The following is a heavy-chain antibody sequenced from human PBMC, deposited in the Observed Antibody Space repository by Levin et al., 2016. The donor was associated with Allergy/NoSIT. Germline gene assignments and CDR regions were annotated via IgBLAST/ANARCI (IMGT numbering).Heavy chain of an antibody. CDR2: INPNNGGT. CDR3: ARSHYDILTGYLNFDY. Sequence: ASVKVSCKASGYTFTDFYIHWVRQAPGQGLEWMGWINPNNGGTNYAQKFQGRVTMTRDTSISTAYMELSRLRSDDTAVYYCARSHYDILTGYLNFDYWGQGTLVTVSS. CDR1: GYTFTDFY. D-gene: IGHD3-9*01. V-gene: IGHV1-2*02. J-gene: IGHJ4*02.